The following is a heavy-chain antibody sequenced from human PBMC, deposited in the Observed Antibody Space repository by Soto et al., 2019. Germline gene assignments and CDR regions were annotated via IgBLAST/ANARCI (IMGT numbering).Heavy chain of an antibody. D-gene: IGHD3-3*01. CDR1: GGSISSYY. Sequence: SETLSLTCTVSGGSISSYYWGWIRQPPGKGLEWIGYIYYSGSTNYNPSLKSRVTISVDRSKNQFSLKLSSVTAADTAVYYCARSLIWSVYGMDVWGQGTTVTVSS. CDR3: ARSLIWSVYGMDV. CDR2: IYYSGST. J-gene: IGHJ6*02. V-gene: IGHV4-59*12.